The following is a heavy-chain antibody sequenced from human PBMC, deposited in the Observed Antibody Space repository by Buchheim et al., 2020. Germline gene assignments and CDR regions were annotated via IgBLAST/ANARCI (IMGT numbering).Heavy chain of an antibody. CDR1: GFTFSSYA. Sequence: QVQLVESGGGVVQPGRSLRLSCAASGFTFSSYAMHWVRQAPGKGLEWVAVISYDGSNKYYADSVKGRFTISRDNSKNTLYLQMNSLRAEDTAVYYCARGWEVLRFLEWLEDRGDAFDIWGQGT. J-gene: IGHJ3*02. D-gene: IGHD3-3*01. CDR3: ARGWEVLRFLEWLEDRGDAFDI. CDR2: ISYDGSNK. V-gene: IGHV3-30-3*01.